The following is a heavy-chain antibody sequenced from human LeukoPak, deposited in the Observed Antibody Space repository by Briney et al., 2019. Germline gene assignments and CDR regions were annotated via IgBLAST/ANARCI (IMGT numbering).Heavy chain of an antibody. V-gene: IGHV4-34*01. CDR1: GGSFSGYY. Sequence: PSETLSLTCAVYGGSFSGYYWSWIRQPPGKGLEWIGEINHSGSTNYNPSLKSRVTISVDTSKNQFSLKLSSVTAADTAVYYCARGHGSGWYWADLGFDPWGQGTLVTVSS. CDR2: INHSGST. D-gene: IGHD6-19*01. J-gene: IGHJ5*02. CDR3: ARGHGSGWYWADLGFDP.